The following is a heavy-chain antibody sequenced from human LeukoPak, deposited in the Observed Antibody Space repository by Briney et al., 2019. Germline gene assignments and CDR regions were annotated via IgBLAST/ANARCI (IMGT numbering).Heavy chain of an antibody. Sequence: SETLSLTYTVSGGSISSSSYYWGWIRQPPGKGLEWIGSIYYSGSTYYNPSLKSRVTISVDTSKNQFSLKLSSVTAADTAVYYCARHEVVVTDYYFDYWGQGTLVTVSS. J-gene: IGHJ4*02. V-gene: IGHV4-39*01. D-gene: IGHD2-21*02. CDR3: ARHEVVVTDYYFDY. CDR2: IYYSGST. CDR1: GGSISSSSYY.